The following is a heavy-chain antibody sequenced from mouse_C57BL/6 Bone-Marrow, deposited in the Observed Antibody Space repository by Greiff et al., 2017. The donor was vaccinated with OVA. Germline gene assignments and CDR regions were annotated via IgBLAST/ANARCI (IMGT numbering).Heavy chain of an antibody. CDR2: INPSTGGT. D-gene: IGHD2-3*01. CDR1: GYSFTGYY. Sequence: VQLQQSGPELVKPGASVKISCKASGYSFTGYYMNWVKQSPEKSLEWIGEINPSTGGTTYNQKFKAKATLTVDKSSSTAYMQLKSLTSEDSAVYYCARNGYSPWFAYWGQGTLFTVSA. J-gene: IGHJ3*01. CDR3: ARNGYSPWFAY. V-gene: IGHV1-42*01.